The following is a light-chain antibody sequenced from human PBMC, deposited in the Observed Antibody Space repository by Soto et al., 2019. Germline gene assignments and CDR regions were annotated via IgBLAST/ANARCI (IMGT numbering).Light chain of an antibody. CDR3: SSYTSSNTVV. V-gene: IGLV2-14*03. Sequence: QSALTQPASVSGSPGQSITISCTGTSSDVGRYNYVSWYQQHPGKAPKLMIYDVNHRPSGVSNRFSGSKSGNTASLSISWLQAEDEADYYCSSYTSSNTVVFGGGTKLTVL. J-gene: IGLJ3*02. CDR2: DVN. CDR1: SSDVGRYNY.